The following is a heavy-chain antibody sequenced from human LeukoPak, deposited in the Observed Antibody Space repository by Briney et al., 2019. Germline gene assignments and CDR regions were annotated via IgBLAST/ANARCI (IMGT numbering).Heavy chain of an antibody. V-gene: IGHV1-69*04. Sequence: SVKVSCKASGGTFSSYAISWVRQAPGQGLEWMGRIIPILGIANYAQEFQGRVTITADKSTSTAYMELSSLRSEDTAVYYCAREVTDSSGYYYFDYWGQGTLVTVSS. CDR1: GGTFSSYA. CDR2: IIPILGIA. J-gene: IGHJ4*02. D-gene: IGHD3-22*01. CDR3: AREVTDSSGYYYFDY.